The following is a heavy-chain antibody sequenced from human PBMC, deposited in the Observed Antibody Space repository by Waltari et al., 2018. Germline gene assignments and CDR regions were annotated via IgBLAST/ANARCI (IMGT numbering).Heavy chain of an antibody. J-gene: IGHJ6*03. CDR1: GGSFSGYY. Sequence: QVQLQQWGAGLLKPSETLSLTCAVYGGSFSGYYWSWIRQPPGKGLEWIGEIKHSGSTNYNPSLKSRVTISVDTSKNQFSLKLSSVTAADTAVYYCARGQPGIAAAGYYYYYMDVWGKGTTVTVSS. V-gene: IGHV4-34*01. D-gene: IGHD6-13*01. CDR3: ARGQPGIAAAGYYYYYMDV. CDR2: IKHSGST.